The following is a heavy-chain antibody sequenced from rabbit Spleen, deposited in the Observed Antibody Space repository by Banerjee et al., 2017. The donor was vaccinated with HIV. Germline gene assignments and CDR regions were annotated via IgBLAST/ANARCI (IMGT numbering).Heavy chain of an antibody. Sequence: QEQLVESGGGLVKPGASLTLTCKASGFSFSRGYDMCWVRQAPGKGLEWIACINIVTGKSVYASWAKGRFTMSRTSSTTVTLQMTSLTVADTATYFCAKDPYTGTGDWFTLWGQGTLVTVS. CDR3: AKDPYTGTGDWFTL. D-gene: IGHD7-1*01. CDR2: INIVTGKS. V-gene: IGHV1S45*01. J-gene: IGHJ4*01. CDR1: GFSFSRGYD.